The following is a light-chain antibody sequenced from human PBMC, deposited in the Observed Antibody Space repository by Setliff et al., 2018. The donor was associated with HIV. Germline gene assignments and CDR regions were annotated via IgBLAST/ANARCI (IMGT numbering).Light chain of an antibody. Sequence: VLTQPPSVSGAPGQRVTISCTGSSSNIGAGYDVHWYQQLPGTAPKLLIYGNSNRPSGVPDRFSGSKSGNSASLAITGLQAEDEADYYCQSYDSGLSGYVFGTGTKVTVL. CDR3: QSYDSGLSGYV. V-gene: IGLV1-40*01. J-gene: IGLJ1*01. CDR1: SSNIGAGYD. CDR2: GNS.